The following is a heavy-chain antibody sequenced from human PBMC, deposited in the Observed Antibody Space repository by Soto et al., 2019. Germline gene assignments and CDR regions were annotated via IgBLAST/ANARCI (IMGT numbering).Heavy chain of an antibody. CDR3: ARDRGGYSYGYFAYYYGMDV. V-gene: IGHV3-33*01. D-gene: IGHD5-18*01. CDR2: IWYDGSNK. Sequence: QVQLVESGEGVVQPGRSLRLSCAASGFTFSSYGMHWVRQAPGKGLEWVAVIWYDGSNKYYADSVKGRFTISRDNSKNTLYLQMNSLRAEDTAVYYCARDRGGYSYGYFAYYYGMDVWGQGTTVTVSS. J-gene: IGHJ6*02. CDR1: GFTFSSYG.